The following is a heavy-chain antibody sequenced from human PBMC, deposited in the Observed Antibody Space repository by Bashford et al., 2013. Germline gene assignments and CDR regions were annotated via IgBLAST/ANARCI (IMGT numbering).Heavy chain of an antibody. CDR2: ISAYNGNT. CDR1: GYTFTSYG. V-gene: IGHV1-18*01. D-gene: IGHD5-18*01. CDR3: ARGVTAEFDY. J-gene: IGHJ4*02. Sequence: ASVKGLPARASGYTFTSYGISWVRQAPGQGLEWMGWISAYNGNTNYAQKLQGRVTMTTDTSTSTAYMELRSLRSDDTAVYYCARGVTAEFDYWGQGTLVTVSS.